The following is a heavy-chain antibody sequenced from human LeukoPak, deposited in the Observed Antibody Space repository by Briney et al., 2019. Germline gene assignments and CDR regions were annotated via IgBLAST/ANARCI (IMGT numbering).Heavy chain of an antibody. D-gene: IGHD4-23*01. V-gene: IGHV4-34*01. CDR1: GGSFSDYY. CDR3: ARLAVGDDFDY. Sequence: PSETLSLTCAVYGGSFSDYYWSWIRQPPGKGLEWIGEINRSGGTNYNPSLKSRVTISVDTSKNQFSLKLSSVTAADTAVYYCARLAVGDDFDYWGQGTLVTVSS. CDR2: INRSGGT. J-gene: IGHJ4*02.